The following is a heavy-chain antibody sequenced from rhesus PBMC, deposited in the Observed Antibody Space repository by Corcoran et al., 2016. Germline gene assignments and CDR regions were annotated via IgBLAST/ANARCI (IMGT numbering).Heavy chain of an antibody. V-gene: IGHV4-65*01. CDR2: ISGSSGST. CDR3: ARGGTVTFFDY. D-gene: IGHD4-23*01. CDR1: GGSVSSSDW. J-gene: IGHJ4*01. Sequence: QVQLQESGPGLVKPSETLSLTCAVPGGSVSSSDWWSWIRQPPGKGLEWIGYISGSSGSTYYNPSLKMRVTISTDTSKNRFSLKLSSVTAADTAVYYCARGGTVTFFDYWGQGVLVTVSS.